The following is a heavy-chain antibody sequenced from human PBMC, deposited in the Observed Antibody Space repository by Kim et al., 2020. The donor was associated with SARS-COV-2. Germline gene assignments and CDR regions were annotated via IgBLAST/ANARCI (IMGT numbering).Heavy chain of an antibody. CDR1: GFTFSSYG. Sequence: GGSLRLSCAASGFTFSSYGMHWVRQAPGKGLEWVAVIWYDGSNKYYADSVKGRFTISRDNSKNTLYLQMNSLRAEDTAVYYCARDFRFGEHGGGYWGQGTLVTVSS. CDR2: IWYDGSNK. V-gene: IGHV3-33*01. J-gene: IGHJ4*02. CDR3: ARDFRFGEHGGGY. D-gene: IGHD3-10*01.